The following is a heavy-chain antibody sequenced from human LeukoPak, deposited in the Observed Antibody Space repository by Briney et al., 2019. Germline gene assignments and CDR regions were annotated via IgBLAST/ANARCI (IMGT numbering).Heavy chain of an antibody. J-gene: IGHJ5*02. D-gene: IGHD2-15*01. CDR2: MKEDGSEK. CDR3: ARDRYCSGA. Sequence: GGSLRLSCVASGFTFSNYAMSWVRQAPGKGLEWVANMKEDGSEKHYADSVKGRFTISRDNAKNSLYLQMNSLRAEDTAVYYCARDRYCSGAWGQGTLVTVSS. V-gene: IGHV3-7*03. CDR1: GFTFSNYA.